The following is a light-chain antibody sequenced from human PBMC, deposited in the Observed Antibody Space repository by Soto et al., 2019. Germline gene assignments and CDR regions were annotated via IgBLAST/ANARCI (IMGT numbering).Light chain of an antibody. CDR1: SSNIGGNS. V-gene: IGLV1-51*01. CDR2: DDN. CDR3: GSWDSSLSAYV. Sequence: QSAMTQPPSVSAAPGQKVIISCSGSSSNIGGNSVSWYQQLPGTAPKLLIYDDNKRPSGIPDRFSGSKSGTSATLGITGFQTGDEADYYCGSWDSSLSAYVFGTGTKVTVL. J-gene: IGLJ1*01.